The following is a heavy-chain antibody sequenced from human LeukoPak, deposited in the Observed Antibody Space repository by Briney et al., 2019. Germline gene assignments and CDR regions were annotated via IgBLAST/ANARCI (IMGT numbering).Heavy chain of an antibody. J-gene: IGHJ4*02. V-gene: IGHV4-38-2*02. Sequence: PSETLSLTCTVSNYFITTGYYWGWIRQSPGKGLEWIGNIYHRGNGYYSPSLKSRIAISVDTSKNQFSLMLRSVTAADTAVYFCARAVMGPYYDSTSYYYFDYWGQGALVTVSS. CDR2: IYHRGNG. D-gene: IGHD3-22*01. CDR3: ARAVMGPYYDSTSYYYFDY. CDR1: NYFITTGYY.